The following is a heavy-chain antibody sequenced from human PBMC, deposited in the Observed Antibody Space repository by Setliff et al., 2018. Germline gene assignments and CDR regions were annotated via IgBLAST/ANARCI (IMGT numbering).Heavy chain of an antibody. Sequence: SETLSLTCAVSGYSISSGYYWGWIRQPPGKGLEWIGSIHHRGSTYYNPSLKSRVTTLVDTSKNHFSLKLSSVTAADTAVYYCARVPLMIAIRHAFDIWGQGTMVTVSS. CDR2: IHHRGST. J-gene: IGHJ3*02. D-gene: IGHD2-21*01. CDR1: GYSISSGYY. V-gene: IGHV4-38-2*01. CDR3: ARVPLMIAIRHAFDI.